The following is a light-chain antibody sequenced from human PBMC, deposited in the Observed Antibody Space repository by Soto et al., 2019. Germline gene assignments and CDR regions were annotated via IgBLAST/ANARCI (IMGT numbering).Light chain of an antibody. V-gene: IGKV1-33*01. CDR2: DAS. CDR1: QDISNY. Sequence: DMQMTQSPSSLSASVGDRVTITCQASQDISNYLNWYQQKPGKAPKLLIYDASNLETGVPSRFSGSGSGTDFNFTISSLQPEDIATYYCQQYDNLPLTFGGGTKVEIK. J-gene: IGKJ4*01. CDR3: QQYDNLPLT.